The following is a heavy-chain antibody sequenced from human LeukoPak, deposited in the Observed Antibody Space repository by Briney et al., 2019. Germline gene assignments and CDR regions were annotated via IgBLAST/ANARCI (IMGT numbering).Heavy chain of an antibody. CDR1: GFTFSSYA. D-gene: IGHD3-16*02. J-gene: IGHJ4*02. CDR2: IRGSGDST. CDR3: AKEPNYVWGSYRYTIFDY. Sequence: GGSLRLSCAASGFTFSSYAMSWVRQAPGKGLEWVSAIRGSGDSTYYADSVKGRFTISRDNSKNTLYLQMNSLRAEDTAVYYCAKEPNYVWGSYRYTIFDYWGQGTLVTVSS. V-gene: IGHV3-23*01.